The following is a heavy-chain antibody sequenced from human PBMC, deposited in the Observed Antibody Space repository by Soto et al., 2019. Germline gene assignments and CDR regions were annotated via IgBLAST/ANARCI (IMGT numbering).Heavy chain of an antibody. CDR2: ISSSSSYI. Sequence: EVQLVESGGGLVKPGGSLRLSCAASGFTFSSYSMSWVRQARGKGLEWVSSISSSSSYIYYAYSVKGRFTISRENAKNSLDLQMNSLGAEDTAVYYCARGVVVVPAVSLIWGSYQGDAFDIWGQGTMVTVSS. D-gene: IGHD2-2*01. CDR1: GFTFSSYS. CDR3: ARGVVVVPAVSLIWGSYQGDAFDI. J-gene: IGHJ3*02. V-gene: IGHV3-21*01.